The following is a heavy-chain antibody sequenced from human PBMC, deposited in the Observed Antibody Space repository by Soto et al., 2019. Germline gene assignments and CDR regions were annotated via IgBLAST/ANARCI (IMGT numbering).Heavy chain of an antibody. J-gene: IGHJ4*02. CDR2: IDTSGTKI. Sequence: QVQLVESGGDLAKPGGSLRLSCAASEYTFSDYYRNWLRQAPGKGLEWISYIDTSGTKIYYADSVKGRFTIARDNAKKSLYLEMNSLRDEDTAVYYCASHYEMWSGYLSPVDYWGQGTLVTVAS. V-gene: IGHV3-11*01. CDR1: EYTFSDYY. CDR3: ASHYEMWSGYLSPVDY. D-gene: IGHD3-3*01.